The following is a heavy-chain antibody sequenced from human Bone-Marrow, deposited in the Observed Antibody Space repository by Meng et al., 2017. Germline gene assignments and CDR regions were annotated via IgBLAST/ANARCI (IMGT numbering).Heavy chain of an antibody. Sequence: GGSLRLTCAVSGVTFSGSDIHWVRQASGKGLEWVGRIETKPNNYATSYAASVRGRFTISRDNAKNSLYLQMNSLRAEDTAVYYCARRLLWFGELLHAFDIWGQGTMVTVSS. CDR1: GVTFSGSD. CDR3: ARRLLWFGELLHAFDI. CDR2: IETKPNNYAT. D-gene: IGHD3-10*01. J-gene: IGHJ3*02. V-gene: IGHV3-73*01.